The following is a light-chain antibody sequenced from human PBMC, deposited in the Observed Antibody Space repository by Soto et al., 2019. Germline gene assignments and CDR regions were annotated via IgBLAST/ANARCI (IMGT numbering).Light chain of an antibody. J-gene: IGKJ2*01. CDR1: QSISTE. CDR2: SAS. CDR3: QQCHNWPLT. V-gene: IGKV3-15*01. Sequence: EIAMTQSPATLSVSPGERATLSCRASQSISTELAWYQQIPGQPPRLLIYSASTRATVVPARLTGSGSGSEFTLTSSRLQDEDFAIYYWQQCHNWPLTSCQGIRLEI.